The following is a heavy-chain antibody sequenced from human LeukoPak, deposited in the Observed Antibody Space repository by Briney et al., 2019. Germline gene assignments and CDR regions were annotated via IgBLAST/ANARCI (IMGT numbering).Heavy chain of an antibody. CDR1: GFTFSSYN. CDR2: ISSSTGSTM. CDR3: ARPINSGWYGEFDY. V-gene: IGHV3-48*04. J-gene: IGHJ4*02. D-gene: IGHD6-19*01. Sequence: PGGSLRLSCAASGFTFSSYNMNWVRQAPGKGLEWVSYISSSTGSTMYYADSVRGRFTISRDNAKNSLYLQMNSLRVEDTAVYYCARPINSGWYGEFDYWGRGTLVTVSS.